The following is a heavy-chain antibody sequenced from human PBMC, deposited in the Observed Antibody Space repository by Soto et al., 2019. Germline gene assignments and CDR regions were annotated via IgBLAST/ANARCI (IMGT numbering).Heavy chain of an antibody. CDR2: ISGSGGST. J-gene: IGHJ6*02. V-gene: IGHV3-23*01. Sequence: PGGSLRLSCAASGFTFSSYAMSWVRQAPGNGLEWVSAISGSGGSTYYADSVKGRFTISRDNSKNTLYLQMNSLRAEDTAVYYCATGQGYYDFWSGYYKDYYYGMDVWGQGTTVTVSS. D-gene: IGHD3-3*01. CDR1: GFTFSSYA. CDR3: ATGQGYYDFWSGYYKDYYYGMDV.